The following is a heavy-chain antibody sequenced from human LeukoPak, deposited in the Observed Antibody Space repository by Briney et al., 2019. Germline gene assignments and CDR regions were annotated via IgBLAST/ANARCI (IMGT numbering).Heavy chain of an antibody. CDR1: GGSISSYY. J-gene: IGHJ4*02. D-gene: IGHD3-22*01. Sequence: PSETLSLTCTVSGGSISSYYWSWIRQPAGKGLEWIGRIYTSGSTNYNPSLKSRVTMSVDTSKNQFSLKLSSVTAADTAVCYCARDGPYYYDSSGYYHFDYWGQGTLVTVSS. CDR3: ARDGPYYYDSSGYYHFDY. CDR2: IYTSGST. V-gene: IGHV4-4*07.